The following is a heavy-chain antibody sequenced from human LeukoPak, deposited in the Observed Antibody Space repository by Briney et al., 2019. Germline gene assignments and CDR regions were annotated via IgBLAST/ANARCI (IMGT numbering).Heavy chain of an antibody. Sequence: SETLSLTCTVSGGSISSSSYYWGWIRQPPGKGLEWIGGIYYSGSTYYNPSLKSRVTVSIDKSKNQFSLNLTSVTAADTAVYYCTRKMGVGGTRPFDYWGRGTLVTVSS. V-gene: IGHV4-39*07. CDR1: GGSISSSSYY. D-gene: IGHD1-14*01. CDR3: TRKMGVGGTRPFDY. CDR2: IYYSGST. J-gene: IGHJ4*02.